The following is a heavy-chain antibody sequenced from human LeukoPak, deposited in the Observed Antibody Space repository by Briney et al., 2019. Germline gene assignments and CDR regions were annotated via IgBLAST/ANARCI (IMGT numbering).Heavy chain of an antibody. J-gene: IGHJ3*02. CDR1: GGPISSTNW. V-gene: IGHV4-4*02. Sequence: SETLSLTCAVSGGPISSTNWWSWVRQPPGTGLEWIGEIYHSGSTSYNPSLRSRITISVDKSKDQFSLRLSSVTAADTAVYYCARKIGSSGAFDIWGQGTMVTVSS. D-gene: IGHD1-26*01. CDR3: ARKIGSSGAFDI. CDR2: IYHSGST.